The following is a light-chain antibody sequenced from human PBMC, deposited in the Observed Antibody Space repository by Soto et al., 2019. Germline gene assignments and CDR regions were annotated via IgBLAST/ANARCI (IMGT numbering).Light chain of an antibody. V-gene: IGKV3-15*01. J-gene: IGKJ4*01. Sequence: EIVMTQSPATLSVSPGERATLSCRASQSVSSNLAWYQQKPGQAPRLLIYGASTRATGIPARFSGSGSGTEFTLTISSLQSEDFAVYYCQQYNNWSPPLTFGGGTKVEIK. CDR1: QSVSSN. CDR2: GAS. CDR3: QQYNNWSPPLT.